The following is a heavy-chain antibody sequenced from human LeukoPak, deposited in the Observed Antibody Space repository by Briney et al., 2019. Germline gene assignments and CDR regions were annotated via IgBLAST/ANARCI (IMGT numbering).Heavy chain of an antibody. D-gene: IGHD3-10*01. V-gene: IGHV3-13*01. CDR2: IGTAGDT. CDR3: ARKARSGLLWFREGAFDI. CDR1: GFTFSSYD. J-gene: IGHJ3*02. Sequence: GGSLRLSCAASGFTFSSYDMHWVRQATGKGLEWVSAIGTAGDTYYPGSVKGRFTISRENAKNSLYPQMNSLRAGDTAVYYCARKARSGLLWFREGAFDIWGQGTMVTVSS.